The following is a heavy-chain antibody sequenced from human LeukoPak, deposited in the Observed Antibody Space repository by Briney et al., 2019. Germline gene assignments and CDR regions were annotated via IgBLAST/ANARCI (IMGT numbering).Heavy chain of an antibody. J-gene: IGHJ5*02. Sequence: GGSLRLSCAASGLSLSPYSMNWVRQAPGKGLEWISYISGSGNTIHYADSVKGRFTVSRDNAKNSLYLQVNSLRAEDTAVYYCARGRKYSSSWYGRDWFDPWGQGTLVTVSS. V-gene: IGHV3-48*04. D-gene: IGHD6-13*01. CDR2: ISGSGNTI. CDR1: GLSLSPYS. CDR3: ARGRKYSSSWYGRDWFDP.